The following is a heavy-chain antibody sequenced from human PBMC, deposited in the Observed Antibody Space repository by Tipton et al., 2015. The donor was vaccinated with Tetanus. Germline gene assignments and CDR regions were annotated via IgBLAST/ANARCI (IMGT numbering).Heavy chain of an antibody. CDR2: IYPGDSDT. Sequence: VQLVQSGAEVKKPGESLKISCKGSGYSFGIYWLAWVRQMPGKGLEWMGIIYPGDSDTRYSPPFEGQVTISVDKSIATAYLQWSSLKASDTAMYYCARRLGPFTGDHIWYFDLWGRGTQVTVSS. V-gene: IGHV5-51*01. CDR3: ARRLGPFTGDHIWYFDL. CDR1: GYSFGIYW. J-gene: IGHJ2*01. D-gene: IGHD7-27*01.